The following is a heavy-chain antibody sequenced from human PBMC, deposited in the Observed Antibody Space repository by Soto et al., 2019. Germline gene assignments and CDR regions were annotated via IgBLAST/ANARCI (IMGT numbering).Heavy chain of an antibody. V-gene: IGHV4-61*01. CDR1: GGSVSSGSYY. Sequence: PSETLSLTCTVSGGSVSSGSYYWSWIRQPPGKGLEWIGYIYYSGSTNYNPSLKSRVTISVDTSKNQFSLKLSSVTAADTAVYYCARDHRAETYYDFWSGYLGNWFDPWGQGTLVTVSS. CDR3: ARDHRAETYYDFWSGYLGNWFDP. D-gene: IGHD3-3*01. J-gene: IGHJ5*02. CDR2: IYYSGST.